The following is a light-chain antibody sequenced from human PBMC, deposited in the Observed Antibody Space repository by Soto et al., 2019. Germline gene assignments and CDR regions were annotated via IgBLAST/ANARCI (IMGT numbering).Light chain of an antibody. CDR1: QDITKY. J-gene: IGKJ1*01. CDR3: QQYDNLPWT. CDR2: EVS. Sequence: DIQMTQSPSSLSASVGDRVTITCQASQDITKYLNWYQQKPGKAPKLLTYEVSNLETGVPSRFSGIGSGTDFTCTVSSLQPEDIGTYYCQQYDNLPWTFGQGTKVEIK. V-gene: IGKV1-33*01.